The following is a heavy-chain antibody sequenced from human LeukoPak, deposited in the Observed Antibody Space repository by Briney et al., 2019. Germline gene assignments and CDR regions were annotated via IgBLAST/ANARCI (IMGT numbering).Heavy chain of an antibody. Sequence: ASVKVSCKASRRSFTNFAMHWVRQAPGQRLEWMGWINAANGNTRYSQKFQGRVTITRDTSASTAYMELSSLRSEDTAVYYCARGYCYNSNCYGNFAFWGQGTLVTVSS. J-gene: IGHJ4*02. CDR2: INAANGNT. D-gene: IGHD2-2*01. CDR1: RRSFTNFA. CDR3: ARGYCYNSNCYGNFAF. V-gene: IGHV1-3*01.